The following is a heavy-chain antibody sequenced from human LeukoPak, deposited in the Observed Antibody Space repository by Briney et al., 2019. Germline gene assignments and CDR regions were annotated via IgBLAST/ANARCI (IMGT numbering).Heavy chain of an antibody. CDR3: AKSGIAVADPDY. CDR1: GFTFSSYG. V-gene: IGHV3-30*18. J-gene: IGHJ4*02. CDR2: ISYDGSNK. Sequence: GGSLRLSCSASGFTFSSYGMPWVRQAPGKGLEWVAVISYDGSNKYYADSVKGVFTISRDNSKNTLYLQMNSLRAEDTAVYYCAKSGIAVADPDYWGQGTLVTVSS. D-gene: IGHD6-19*01.